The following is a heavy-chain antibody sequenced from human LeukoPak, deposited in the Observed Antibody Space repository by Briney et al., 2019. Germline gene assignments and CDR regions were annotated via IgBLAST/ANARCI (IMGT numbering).Heavy chain of an antibody. CDR2: INHSGST. V-gene: IGHV4-34*01. J-gene: IGHJ5*02. CDR3: ASLRLWFGES. Sequence: SETLSLTCAVYGGSFRGYYWSWIRQPPGKGLEWIGEINHSGSTNYNPSLKSRVTISVDTSKNQFSLKLSSVTAADTAVYYCASLRLWFGESWGQGTLVTVSS. CDR1: GGSFRGYY. D-gene: IGHD3-10*01.